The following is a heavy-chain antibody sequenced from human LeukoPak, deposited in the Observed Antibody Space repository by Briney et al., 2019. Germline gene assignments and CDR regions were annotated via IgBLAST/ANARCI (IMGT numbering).Heavy chain of an antibody. CDR2: IYYSGST. CDR3: ARNLYYYDSSGYYLSAFDI. CDR1: GGSIRSYY. J-gene: IGHJ3*02. V-gene: IGHV4-59*01. D-gene: IGHD3-22*01. Sequence: SETLSLTCTVSGGSIRSYYWSWIRQPPGKGLEWIGYIYYSGSTNYNPSLKSRVTISVDTSKNQFSLKLSSVTAADTAVYYCARNLYYYDSSGYYLSAFDIWGQGTMVTVSS.